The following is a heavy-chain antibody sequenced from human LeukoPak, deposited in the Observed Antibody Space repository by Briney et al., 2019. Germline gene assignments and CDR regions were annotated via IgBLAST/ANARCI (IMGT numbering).Heavy chain of an antibody. D-gene: IGHD3-10*01. Sequence: PGGSLRLSCAASGFTFSSYSMNWVRQAPGKGLEWVSSISSSSSYIYYADSVKGRFTISRDNAKNSLYLQMNSLRAEDTAVYYCARDPINLTMVRGAFDIWGQGTMVTVSS. CDR2: ISSSSSYI. V-gene: IGHV3-21*01. J-gene: IGHJ3*02. CDR1: GFTFSSYS. CDR3: ARDPINLTMVRGAFDI.